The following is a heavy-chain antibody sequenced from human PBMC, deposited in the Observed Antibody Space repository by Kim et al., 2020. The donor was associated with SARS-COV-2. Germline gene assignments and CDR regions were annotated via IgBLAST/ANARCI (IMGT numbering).Heavy chain of an antibody. Sequence: GGSLRLSCAASGFTFSSYGMHWVRQAPGKGLEWVAVISYDGSNKYYADSVKGRFTISRDNSKNTLYLQMNSLRAEDTAVYYCAKDRGTGVRYDFWSGYYHYGMDVWGQGTTVTVSS. V-gene: IGHV3-30*18. CDR2: ISYDGSNK. J-gene: IGHJ6*02. CDR1: GFTFSSYG. D-gene: IGHD3-3*01. CDR3: AKDRGTGVRYDFWSGYYHYGMDV.